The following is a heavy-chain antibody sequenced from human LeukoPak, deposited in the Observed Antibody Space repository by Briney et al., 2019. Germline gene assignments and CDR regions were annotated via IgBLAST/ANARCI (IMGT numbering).Heavy chain of an antibody. D-gene: IGHD3-22*01. CDR2: ISAYNGNT. J-gene: IGHJ4*02. CDR1: GYTFTSYG. CDR3: ARDQGEYYDSSGYYYFDY. Sequence: ASVKVSCKASGYTFTSYGISWVRQAPGQGLEWMGWISAYNGNTNYAQKLQGRVTMTTDTSTSTAYMELSRLRSDDTAVYYCARDQGEYYDSSGYYYFDYWGQGTLVTVSS. V-gene: IGHV1-18*01.